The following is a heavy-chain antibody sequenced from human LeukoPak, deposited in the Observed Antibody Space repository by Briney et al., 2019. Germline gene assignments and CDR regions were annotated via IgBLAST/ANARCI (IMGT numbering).Heavy chain of an antibody. J-gene: IGHJ4*02. D-gene: IGHD5-18*01. CDR2: INHSGST. V-gene: IGHV4-34*01. CDR1: GGSFSGYY. CDR3: ARGPIIRGYSYGYSY. Sequence: SETLSLTCAVYGGSFSGYYWSWIRQPPGKGLEWIGEINHSGSTNYNPSLKSRVTISVDTSKNQFSLKLSSVTAADTAVYYCARGPIIRGYSYGYSYWGQGTLVTVSS.